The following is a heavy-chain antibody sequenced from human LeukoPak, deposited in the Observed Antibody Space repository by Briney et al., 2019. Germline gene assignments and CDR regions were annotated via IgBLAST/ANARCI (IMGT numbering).Heavy chain of an antibody. CDR1: GITLSNYG. D-gene: IGHD3-10*01. Sequence: GGSLRLSCAASGITLSNYGMSWVRQAPGKGLEWVAGLSGSGGGTNYADSVQGRFTISRDNPKNTLYLQMNSLRAEDTAVYFCAKRGIVIRGILVIGYHQEAYHYDYWGQGVLVTVSS. J-gene: IGHJ4*02. V-gene: IGHV3-23*01. CDR3: AKRGIVIRGILVIGYHQEAYHYDY. CDR2: LSGSGGGT.